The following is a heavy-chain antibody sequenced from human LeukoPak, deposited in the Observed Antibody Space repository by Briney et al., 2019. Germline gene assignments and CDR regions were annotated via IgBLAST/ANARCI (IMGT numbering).Heavy chain of an antibody. CDR3: ARRLSSSWNDAFDI. D-gene: IGHD6-13*01. J-gene: IGHJ3*02. Sequence: SETLSLTCAVSGGSISSSSYYWGWIRQPPGKGLEWIGSIYYSGSIYYNPSLKSRVTTSVDTSKNQFSLKLSSVTAADTAVYYCARRLSSSWNDAFDIWGQGTMVTVSS. V-gene: IGHV4-39*01. CDR1: GGSISSSSYY. CDR2: IYYSGSI.